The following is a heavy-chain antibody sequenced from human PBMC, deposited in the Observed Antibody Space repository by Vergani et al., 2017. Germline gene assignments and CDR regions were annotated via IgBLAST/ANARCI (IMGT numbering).Heavy chain of an antibody. V-gene: IGHV4-61*02. CDR2: IYTSGST. CDR1: GGSISSGSYY. J-gene: IGHJ4*02. D-gene: IGHD1-26*01. CDR3: ARGGRPGVDSGSYLYYFDY. Sequence: QVQLQESGPGLVKPSQTLSLTCTVSGGSISSGSYYWSWIRQPAGKGLEWIGRIYTSGSTNYNPSLKSRVTISVDTSKNQFSLKLSSVTAADTAVYYWARGGRPGVDSGSYLYYFDYWGQGTLVTVSS.